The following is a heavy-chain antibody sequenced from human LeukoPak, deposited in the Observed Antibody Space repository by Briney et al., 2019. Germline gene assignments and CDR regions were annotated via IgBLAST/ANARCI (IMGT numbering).Heavy chain of an antibody. Sequence: PGGSLRLSCTASGFTFSSYAMSWVRQAPGKGLEWVSGISGSGGTTYYADSVKGRFTISRDNSKNTLYLQMNSLRAEDTAVYYCAKVFGNWYLDYWGQGTLVTVSS. D-gene: IGHD6-13*01. CDR3: AKVFGNWYLDY. CDR2: ISGSGGTT. V-gene: IGHV3-23*01. CDR1: GFTFSSYA. J-gene: IGHJ4*02.